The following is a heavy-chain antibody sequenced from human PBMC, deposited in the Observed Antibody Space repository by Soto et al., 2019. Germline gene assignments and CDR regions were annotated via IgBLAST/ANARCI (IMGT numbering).Heavy chain of an antibody. CDR2: FDPEDGET. J-gene: IGHJ6*02. D-gene: IGHD2-8*01. CDR1: GYTLTELS. V-gene: IGHV1-24*01. Sequence: GASVKVSCKVSGYTLTELSMHWVRQAPGKGLEWMGGFDPEDGETIYAQKFQGRVTMTEDTSTDTAYMELSSLRAEDTAVYYCATGSYCPDGVCYTEREYYYYGMDVWG. CDR3: ATGSYCPDGVCYTEREYYYYGMDV.